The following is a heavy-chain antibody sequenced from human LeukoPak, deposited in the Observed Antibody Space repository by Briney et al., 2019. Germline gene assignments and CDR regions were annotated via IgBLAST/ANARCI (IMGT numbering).Heavy chain of an antibody. CDR3: ATWIVDGSLFNS. J-gene: IGHJ4*02. CDR2: ISSSSSTI. CDR1: GLTFRNYN. D-gene: IGHD6-19*01. Sequence: GGSLRLSCAASGLTFRNYNMNWVRQAPGKGLEWISYISSSSSTIYYADSVKGRFTISRDNAQGSLYLQMTSLRDEDTAVYYCATWIVDGSLFNSWGQGTLVTVSS. V-gene: IGHV3-48*02.